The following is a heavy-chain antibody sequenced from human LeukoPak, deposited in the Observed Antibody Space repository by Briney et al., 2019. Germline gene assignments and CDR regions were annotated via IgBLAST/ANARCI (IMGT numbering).Heavy chain of an antibody. D-gene: IGHD6-13*01. Sequence: SETLSLTCAVYGGSFSGYYWSWIRQPPGKGLEGIGEINHSGSTNYNPSLKSRVTISVDTSKNQFSLKLSSVTAADTAVYYCARGGRGQQLGRRYFDYWGQGTLVTVSS. J-gene: IGHJ4*02. V-gene: IGHV4-34*01. CDR1: GGSFSGYY. CDR2: INHSGST. CDR3: ARGGRGQQLGRRYFDY.